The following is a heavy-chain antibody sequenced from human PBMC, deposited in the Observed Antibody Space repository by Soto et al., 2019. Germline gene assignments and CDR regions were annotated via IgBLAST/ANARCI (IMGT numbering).Heavy chain of an antibody. Sequence: PGGSLRLSCAASGFTFSSYAMHWVRQAPGKGLEWVAVISYDGSNKYYADSVKGRFTISRDNSKNTLYLQMNSLRAEDTAVYYCARDRSNYDFWSGYYHFDYWGQGTLVTVSS. CDR2: ISYDGSNK. CDR3: ARDRSNYDFWSGYYHFDY. CDR1: GFTFSSYA. V-gene: IGHV3-30-3*01. D-gene: IGHD3-3*01. J-gene: IGHJ4*02.